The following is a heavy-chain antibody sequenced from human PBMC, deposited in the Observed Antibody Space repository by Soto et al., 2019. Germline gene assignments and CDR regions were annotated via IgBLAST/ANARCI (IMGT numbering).Heavy chain of an antibody. CDR3: ARGWMGATPYYYGMDV. D-gene: IGHD1-26*01. CDR2: ISYDGSNK. J-gene: IGHJ6*02. CDR1: GFTFSSYA. V-gene: IGHV3-30-3*01. Sequence: QPGGSLRPSCAASGFTFSSYAMHWVRQAPGKGLEWVAVISYDGSNKYYADSVKGRFTISRDNSKNTLYLQMNSLRAEDTAVYYCARGWMGATPYYYGMDVWGQGTTVTVSS.